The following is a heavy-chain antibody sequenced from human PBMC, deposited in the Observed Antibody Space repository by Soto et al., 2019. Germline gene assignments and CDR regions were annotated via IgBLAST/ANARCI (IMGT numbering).Heavy chain of an antibody. D-gene: IGHD1-26*01. J-gene: IGHJ4*02. V-gene: IGHV3-30*18. CDR3: AKLVGRAGVFDY. CDR1: GFTFSSFG. CDR2: ISYDGSNK. Sequence: GGSLRLSCAASGFTFSSFGMHWVRQAPGKGLEWVAVISYDGSNKYYADSVKGRFTISRDNSKNTLYLQMNSLRAEDTAVYYCAKLVGRAGVFDYWGQGTLVTVSS.